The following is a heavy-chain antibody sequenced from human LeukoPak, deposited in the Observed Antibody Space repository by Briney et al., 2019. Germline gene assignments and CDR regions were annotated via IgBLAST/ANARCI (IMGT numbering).Heavy chain of an antibody. CDR2: INPSGGST. J-gene: IGHJ6*02. CDR3: ARDLGDYLTGYYYYYYGVDV. Sequence: ASVKVSCKASGYTFTSYYMHWVRQAPGPGLEWMGIINPSGGSTSYAQKFQGRVTMTRDTSTSTVYMELSSLRSEDTAVYYCARDLGDYLTGYYYYYYGVDVWGQGTTVTVSS. D-gene: IGHD3-16*01. CDR1: GYTFTSYY. V-gene: IGHV1-46*01.